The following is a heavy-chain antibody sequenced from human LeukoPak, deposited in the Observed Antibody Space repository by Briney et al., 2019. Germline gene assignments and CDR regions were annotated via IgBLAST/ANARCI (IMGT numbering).Heavy chain of an antibody. CDR1: GGSISSYY. Sequence: SGTLSLTCTVSGGSISSYYWSWIRQPPGKGLEWIGYIYYSGSTNYNPSLKSRVTISVDTSKNQFSLKLSSVTAEDTAVYYCARGPGGSSSSDFDYWGQGTLVTVSS. V-gene: IGHV4-59*08. D-gene: IGHD6-6*01. CDR2: IYYSGST. J-gene: IGHJ4*02. CDR3: ARGPGGSSSSDFDY.